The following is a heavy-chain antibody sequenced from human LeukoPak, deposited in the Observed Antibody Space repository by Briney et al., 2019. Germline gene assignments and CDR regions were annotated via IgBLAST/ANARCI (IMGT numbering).Heavy chain of an antibody. CDR3: ARETWIQLWLLDY. J-gene: IGHJ4*02. CDR2: INHSGST. D-gene: IGHD5-18*01. Sequence: PSETLSLTCAVYGGSFSGYYWSWIRQPPGKGLEWIGEINHSGSTYYNPSLKSRVTISVDTSKNQFSLKLSSVTAADTAVYYCARETWIQLWLLDYWGQGTLVTVSS. CDR1: GGSFSGYY. V-gene: IGHV4-34*01.